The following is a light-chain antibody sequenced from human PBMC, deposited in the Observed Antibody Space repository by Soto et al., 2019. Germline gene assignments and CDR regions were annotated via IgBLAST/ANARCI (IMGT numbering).Light chain of an antibody. CDR3: QSYDSSLSNLVV. J-gene: IGLJ2*01. CDR2: DVS. V-gene: IGLV2-11*01. CDR1: SSDVGGYNY. Sequence: QSALTQPRSVSGSPGQSVTISCTGTSSDVGGYNYVSWYQQHPGKAPKLMIYDVSKRPSGVPDRFSGSKSGNTASLAITGLQAEDEGDYYCQSYDSSLSNLVVFGGGTKLTVL.